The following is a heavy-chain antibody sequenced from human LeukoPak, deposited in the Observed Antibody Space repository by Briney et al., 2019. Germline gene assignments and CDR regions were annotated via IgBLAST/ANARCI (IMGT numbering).Heavy chain of an antibody. CDR3: ARESGGHDY. CDR2: VYSGGNT. Sequence: GGSLRLSCAASGFTVSSNYMSWVRQAPGKGLEWVSTVYSGGNTYYADSVKGRFTISRDNSKNTLYLQMNSLRAEDTAIYHCARESGGHDYWGQGTLVTVSS. J-gene: IGHJ4*02. D-gene: IGHD1-1*01. CDR1: GFTVSSNY. V-gene: IGHV3-66*01.